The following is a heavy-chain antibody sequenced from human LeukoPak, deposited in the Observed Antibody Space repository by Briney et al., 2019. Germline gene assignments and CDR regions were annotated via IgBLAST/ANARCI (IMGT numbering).Heavy chain of an antibody. CDR1: GYTFTSYG. D-gene: IGHD6-19*01. J-gene: IGHJ5*02. Sequence: ASVKVSCKASGYTFTSYGISWVRQAPGQGLAWMGWISAYNGNTNYAQKLQGRVTMTTDTSTSTAYIEMRSLRSDDTVVYYCARWYSSGWYGFDPWGQGTLVTVSS. CDR3: ARWYSSGWYGFDP. V-gene: IGHV1-18*01. CDR2: ISAYNGNT.